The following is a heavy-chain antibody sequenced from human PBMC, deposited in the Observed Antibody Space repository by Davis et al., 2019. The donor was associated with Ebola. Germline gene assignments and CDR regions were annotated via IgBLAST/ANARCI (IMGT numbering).Heavy chain of an antibody. Sequence: GESLKISCAVSGFTFSYTEMTWVRQTPGKGLEWLTYIDPSGATKYYADSVKGRFTISRDNAKHSLYLQMNSLRAEDTGVYYCASDVGVVPAAMTLDVWGPGTTVTVSS. D-gene: IGHD2-2*01. CDR1: GFTFSYTE. J-gene: IGHJ6*02. V-gene: IGHV3-48*03. CDR2: IDPSGATK. CDR3: ASDVGVVPAAMTLDV.